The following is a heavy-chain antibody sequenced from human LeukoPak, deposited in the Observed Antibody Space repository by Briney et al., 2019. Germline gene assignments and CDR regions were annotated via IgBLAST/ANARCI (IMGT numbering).Heavy chain of an antibody. CDR2: ISGSGGST. CDR1: GFTFSSYA. V-gene: IGHV3-23*01. CDR3: AKAHAFTMIVVVIRYYFDY. D-gene: IGHD3-22*01. Sequence: GGSLRLSCAAPGFTFSSYAMSWVRQTPGKGLEWVSAISGSGGSTYYADSVKGRFTISRDNSKNTLYLQMNSLRAEDTAVYYCAKAHAFTMIVVVIRYYFDYWGQGTLVTVSS. J-gene: IGHJ4*02.